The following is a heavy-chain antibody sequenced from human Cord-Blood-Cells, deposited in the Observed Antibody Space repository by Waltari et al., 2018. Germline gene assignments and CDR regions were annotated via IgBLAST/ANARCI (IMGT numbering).Heavy chain of an antibody. CDR2: INHSGST. D-gene: IGHD2-21*02. J-gene: IGHJ4*02. CDR3: ARQVEVTATFDY. V-gene: IGHV4-34*01. CDR1: GGSFSGYY. Sequence: QVQLQQWGAGLLKPSETLSLTCAVYGGSFSGYYWSWIRQPPGKGLGWIGEINHSGSTNYNPSLKSRVTISVDTSKNQFSLKLSSVTAAYTAVYYCARQVEVTATFDYWGQGTLVTVSS.